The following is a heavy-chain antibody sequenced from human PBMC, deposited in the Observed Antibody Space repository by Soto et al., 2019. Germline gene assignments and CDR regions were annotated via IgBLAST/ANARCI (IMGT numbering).Heavy chain of an antibody. Sequence: SETLSLTCTVSGGSISSGDYYWSWIRQPPGKGLEWIGYIYYSGSTYYNPSLKSRVTISVDTSKNQFSLKLSSVTAADTAVYYCARAGIPHNWFVPWGKGTLVTVSA. CDR3: ARAGIPHNWFVP. CDR1: GGSISSGDYY. J-gene: IGHJ5*02. V-gene: IGHV4-30-4*01. CDR2: IYYSGST. D-gene: IGHD2-2*01.